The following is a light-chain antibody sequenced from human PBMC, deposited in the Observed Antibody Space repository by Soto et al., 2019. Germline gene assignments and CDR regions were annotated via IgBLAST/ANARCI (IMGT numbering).Light chain of an antibody. Sequence: QSVLTQPPSVSGSPGQSVTISCTGTSSDVGSYNRVSWYQQPPGTAPKLMIYEVSNRPSGLPDRFSGSKSCNTASLTISGLQAEDEADYYCSSYTSSSTLVFGGGTKVTVL. CDR3: SSYTSSSTLV. CDR1: SSDVGSYNR. V-gene: IGLV2-18*02. J-gene: IGLJ2*01. CDR2: EVS.